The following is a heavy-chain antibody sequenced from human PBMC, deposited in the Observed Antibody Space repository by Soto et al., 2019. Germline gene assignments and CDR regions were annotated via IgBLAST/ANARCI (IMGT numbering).Heavy chain of an antibody. CDR1: GSTFSNYS. Sequence: QVQPVQAGAEVKKPGSSGKGSCKASGSTFSNYSINWGRQAPGQGLEWMGEIIPIFGTANYAQKFQGRVTITADESTSTAYMELSSLRSEDTAVYYCARDGGRHSGGIDYWGQGTLVTVSS. D-gene: IGHD1-26*01. V-gene: IGHV1-69*01. J-gene: IGHJ4*02. CDR3: ARDGGRHSGGIDY. CDR2: IIPIFGTA.